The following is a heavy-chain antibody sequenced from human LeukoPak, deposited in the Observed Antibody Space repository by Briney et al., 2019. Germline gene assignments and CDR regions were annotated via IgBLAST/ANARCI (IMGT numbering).Heavy chain of an antibody. J-gene: IGHJ4*02. CDR2: ISGSGGST. CDR1: GFTFSSYA. V-gene: IGHV3-23*01. CDR3: AKKFSSGSQLFDY. D-gene: IGHD6-19*01. Sequence: PGGCLRLSCAASGFTFSSYAMSWVRQAPEKGLEWVSAISGSGGSTYYADSVKGRFTISRDNSKNTLYLQMNSLRAEDTAVYYCAKKFSSGSQLFDYWGQGTLVTVSS.